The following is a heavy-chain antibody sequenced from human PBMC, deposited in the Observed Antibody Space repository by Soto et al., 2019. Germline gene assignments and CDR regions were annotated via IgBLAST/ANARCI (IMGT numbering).Heavy chain of an antibody. J-gene: IGHJ4*02. CDR3: ASNYDSSGYYTSLGY. V-gene: IGHV3-33*01. CDR2: IWYDGSNT. CDR1: GFTFSNYG. Sequence: QVQLVESGGGVVQPGRSLRLSCAAPGFTFSNYGMHWVRQAPGKGLEWVAVIWYDGSNTYYADSVKGRFTISRDNSKNTLYLQINSIGAEDTAVYYCASNYDSSGYYTSLGYWGQGTLVTVSS. D-gene: IGHD3-22*01.